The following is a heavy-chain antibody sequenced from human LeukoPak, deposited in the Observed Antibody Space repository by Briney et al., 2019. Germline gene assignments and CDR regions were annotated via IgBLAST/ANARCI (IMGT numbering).Heavy chain of an antibody. CDR1: GFTFSSYA. CDR2: ISGSGGST. Sequence: PGGSLRLSCAASGFTFSSYAMSWVRQAPGNGLEWVSAISGSGGSTYYADSVKGRFTISRDNSKNTLYLQMNSLRAEDTAVYYCAKDLVVPYYFDYWGQGTLVTVSS. J-gene: IGHJ4*02. D-gene: IGHD2-15*01. CDR3: AKDLVVPYYFDY. V-gene: IGHV3-23*01.